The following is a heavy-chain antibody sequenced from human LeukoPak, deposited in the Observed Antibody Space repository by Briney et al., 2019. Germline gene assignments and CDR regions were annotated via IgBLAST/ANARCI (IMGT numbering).Heavy chain of an antibody. CDR3: ARDLAGYDILTY. D-gene: IGHD3-9*01. CDR2: INPRGGST. Sequence: ASVKVTCKASGYTFTSYYIHWVRQAPGQGLEWMGIINPRGGSTSYAQKFQGRVTMTRDTSTSTVYMELSGLRSEDTAVYYCARDLAGYDILTYWGQGTLVTVSS. CDR1: GYTFTSYY. V-gene: IGHV1-46*01. J-gene: IGHJ4*02.